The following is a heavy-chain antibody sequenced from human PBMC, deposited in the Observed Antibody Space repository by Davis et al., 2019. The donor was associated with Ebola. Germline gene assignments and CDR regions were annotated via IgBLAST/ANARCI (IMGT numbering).Heavy chain of an antibody. CDR1: GFTFSTYY. Sequence: GGSLRLSCAASGFTFSTYYITWVRQAPGKGLEWVATIPHVGSEKYYVDSVYGRFTSSRDNAKNTLYLQMNSLRVEDSAIYYCVKDSSNIWFDIWGQGTLVTVSS. V-gene: IGHV3-7*03. CDR2: IPHVGSEK. D-gene: IGHD2/OR15-2a*01. J-gene: IGHJ3*02. CDR3: VKDSSNIWFDI.